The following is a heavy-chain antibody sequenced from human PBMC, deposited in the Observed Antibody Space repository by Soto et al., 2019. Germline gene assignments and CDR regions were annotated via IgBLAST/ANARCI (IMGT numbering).Heavy chain of an antibody. J-gene: IGHJ2*01. CDR2: IYYSGST. D-gene: IGHD3-22*01. V-gene: IGHV4-59*01. CDR1: GGSISSYY. CDR3: ARDLGYYDRSGYYYPLWYFDI. Sequence: QVQLQESGPGLVKPSETLSLTCTVSGGSISSYYWSWIRQPPGKGLEWIVYIYYSGSTNYNPSLKSRVTMSVDTSKNQFSLKLSSVTAADTAVYYCARDLGYYDRSGYYYPLWYFDIWGRGTLVTVSS.